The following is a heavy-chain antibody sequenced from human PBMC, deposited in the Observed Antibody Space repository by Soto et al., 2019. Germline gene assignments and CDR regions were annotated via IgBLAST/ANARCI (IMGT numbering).Heavy chain of an antibody. J-gene: IGHJ6*02. V-gene: IGHV5-51*01. CDR1: GYSFTKDL. Sequence: GGSLKISRKGSGYSFTKDLIGWVGQMPGEGPGGMGILYPDESDTRYSPSFQGQVTISADKSINSVYLQWSSLKASDTATYYCARLGFNYDFLSGYYNVHHYYGIDVWGQGTTVTVSS. CDR3: ARLGFNYDFLSGYYNVHHYYGIDV. D-gene: IGHD3-3*01. CDR2: LYPDESDT.